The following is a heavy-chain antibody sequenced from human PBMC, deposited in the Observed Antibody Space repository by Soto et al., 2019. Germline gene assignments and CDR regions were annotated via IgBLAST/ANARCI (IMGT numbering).Heavy chain of an antibody. CDR2: IYYSGST. D-gene: IGHD4-17*01. CDR1: GGSISSSSYY. V-gene: IGHV4-39*07. Sequence: PSETLSLTCTVSGGSISSSSYYWGWIRQPPGKGLEWIGSIYYSGSTNYNQSLKNRVTISVDTSKNQFSMKLSSVTAADTAVYYCARARNPLPPTVTTDLGLLDYWGQGTLVTVS. J-gene: IGHJ4*02. CDR3: ARARNPLPPTVTTDLGLLDY.